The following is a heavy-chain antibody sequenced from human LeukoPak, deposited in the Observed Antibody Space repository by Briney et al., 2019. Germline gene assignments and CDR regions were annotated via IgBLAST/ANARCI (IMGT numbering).Heavy chain of an antibody. D-gene: IGHD3-22*01. CDR3: ARGRTYYYDSSGYRPLDY. CDR1: GGSFSGYY. CDR2: INHSGST. V-gene: IGHV4-34*01. Sequence: SETLSLTCAVYGGSFSGYYWSWIRQPPGKGLEWIGEINHSGSTNYKPSLKSRVTISVDTSKNQFSLKLSSVTAADTAVYYCARGRTYYYDSSGYRPLDYWGQGTLVTVSS. J-gene: IGHJ4*02.